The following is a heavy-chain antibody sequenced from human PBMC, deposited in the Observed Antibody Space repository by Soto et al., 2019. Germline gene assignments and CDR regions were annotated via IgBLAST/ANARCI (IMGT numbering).Heavy chain of an antibody. CDR2: ISTDNGST. J-gene: IGHJ4*02. V-gene: IGHV1-18*01. CDR1: GYTFSNFG. D-gene: IGHD3-9*01. Sequence: GASVKVSCKASGYTFSNFGISWVRQAPGQGLEWMGWISTDNGSTKYAQNLQGRVTMTTDTTTSTAYMELRSLRSDDTAVYYCTRDAKYYDIMTGYFVNDYWGQGTLVTVS. CDR3: TRDAKYYDIMTGYFVNDY.